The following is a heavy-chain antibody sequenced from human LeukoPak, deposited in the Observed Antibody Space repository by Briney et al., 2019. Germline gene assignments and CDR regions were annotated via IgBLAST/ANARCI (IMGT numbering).Heavy chain of an antibody. CDR3: ARARITMVRGVFHWFDP. V-gene: IGHV1-2*02. D-gene: IGHD3-10*01. CDR1: GYTFTGYY. CDR2: INPNSGGT. J-gene: IGHJ5*02. Sequence: ASVKVSCKASGYTFTGYYMHWVRQAPGQGLEWMGWINPNSGGTNYAQKFQGRVIMTRDTSISTAYMELSRLRSDDTAVYYCARARITMVRGVFHWFDPWGQGTLVTVSS.